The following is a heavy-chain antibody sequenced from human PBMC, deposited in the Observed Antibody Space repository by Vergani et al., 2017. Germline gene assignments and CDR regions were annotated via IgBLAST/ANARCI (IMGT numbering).Heavy chain of an antibody. V-gene: IGHV5-51*01. CDR3: ARRQYIHSWVVSGFDP. Sequence: EVQLVQSGPEVKKPGDSLTISCQGFGFSFSSSWIGWVRQRPGKGLEWMGIIYPGDSETRYSPAFQGQVTISADRSKSTTFLKWSSLKASDTAVYYCARRQYIHSWVVSGFDPWGQGTQVTVSS. CDR1: GFSFSSSW. CDR2: IYPGDSET. D-gene: IGHD2-21*01. J-gene: IGHJ5*02.